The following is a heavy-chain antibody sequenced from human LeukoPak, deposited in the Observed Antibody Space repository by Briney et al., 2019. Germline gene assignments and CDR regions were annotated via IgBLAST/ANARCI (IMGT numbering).Heavy chain of an antibody. D-gene: IGHD4-23*01. Sequence: PSETLSLTCTVSGGSISSYYWSWIRQPPGKGLEWIGYIYYSGSTNYNPSLKSRVTISVDTSKNQFSLKLSSVTAADTAVYYCARDPEGGNSPFDDWGQGTLVTVSS. J-gene: IGHJ4*02. V-gene: IGHV4-59*01. CDR1: GGSISSYY. CDR2: IYYSGST. CDR3: ARDPEGGNSPFDD.